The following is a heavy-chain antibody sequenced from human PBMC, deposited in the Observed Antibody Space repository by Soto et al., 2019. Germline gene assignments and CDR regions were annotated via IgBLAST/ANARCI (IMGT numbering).Heavy chain of an antibody. Sequence: GGSLRLSCTVSGFAFASYNMLWVRQAPGKGLEWVASISTNSDYIYHADSVKGRFTVSRDNAKKSLFLEMTTLRDEDTAVYYCARGGSAGRRTDGDYYYYYPMDVWGQGTTVTVSS. CDR2: ISTNSDYI. V-gene: IGHV3-21*01. CDR3: ARGGSAGRRTDGDYYYYYPMDV. CDR1: GFAFASYN. J-gene: IGHJ6*02. D-gene: IGHD3-16*01.